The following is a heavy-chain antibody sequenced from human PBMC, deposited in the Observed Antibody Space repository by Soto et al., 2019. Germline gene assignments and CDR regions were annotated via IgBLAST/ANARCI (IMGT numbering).Heavy chain of an antibody. CDR3: ATSPVPPPFDF. V-gene: IGHV3-30*12. Sequence: SSAACGVSLSSYGMHGARKEKGKGKEWVAVISYDGSNKYYADSVKGRFTISRDNSKNTLYLQMNSLRSDVSSVYYCATSPVPPPFDFWLQRTFVTVSS. J-gene: IGHJ4*02. CDR2: ISYDGSNK. CDR1: GVSLSSYG. D-gene: IGHD2-2*01.